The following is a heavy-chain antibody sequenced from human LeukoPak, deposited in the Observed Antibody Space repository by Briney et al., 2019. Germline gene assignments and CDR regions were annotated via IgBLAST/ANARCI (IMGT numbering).Heavy chain of an antibody. Sequence: GRTLRLSCAASGFTFSSYSMNWVRQAPGKGLEWVSSITSSSSYIYSADSVKGRFTISRDNAKNSLYLQMNSLRAEDTAVYYCARGSYGSGSSFDYWGQGTLVTVSS. CDR2: ITSSSSYI. J-gene: IGHJ4*02. CDR1: GFTFSSYS. CDR3: ARGSYGSGSSFDY. D-gene: IGHD3-10*01. V-gene: IGHV3-21*01.